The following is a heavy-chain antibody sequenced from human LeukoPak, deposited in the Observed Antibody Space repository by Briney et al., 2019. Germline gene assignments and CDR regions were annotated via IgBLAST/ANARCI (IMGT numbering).Heavy chain of an antibody. CDR2: ISWNSGSI. CDR1: GFTLDDYA. CDR3: AKAYQLLSPPDY. V-gene: IGHV3-9*01. J-gene: IGHJ4*02. D-gene: IGHD2-2*01. Sequence: GGSLRLSCAASGFTLDDYAVHWGPQAPGEGLEWVSGISWNSGSIGYADSVKGRFPISRDNAKNSLYLQMSSLRAEDTGLYYCAKAYQLLSPPDYWGQGTLVTGSS.